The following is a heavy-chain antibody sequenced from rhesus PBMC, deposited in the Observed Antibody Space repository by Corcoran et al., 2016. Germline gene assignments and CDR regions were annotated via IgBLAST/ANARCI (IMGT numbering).Heavy chain of an antibody. CDR3: TRAAPHSGSWVDF. J-gene: IGHJ4*01. D-gene: IGHD6-25*01. Sequence: QVQLVQSGAEIKQPGASVKLSCKASGYSFTSYYMHWVRQAPGQSLEWIGLISPYYGKKGYAQHFQGRVTITTDTSTSTGYMELSSLRSEDTAMYYCTRAAPHSGSWVDFWGQGVLVTGAS. CDR1: GYSFTSYY. CDR2: ISPYYGKK. V-gene: IGHV1-1*01.